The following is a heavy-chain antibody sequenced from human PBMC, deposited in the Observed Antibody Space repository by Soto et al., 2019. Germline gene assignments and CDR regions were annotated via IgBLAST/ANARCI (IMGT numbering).Heavy chain of an antibody. CDR2: INPNSGGT. V-gene: IGHV1-2*02. D-gene: IGHD3-3*01. CDR1: GYTFTSYD. Sequence: GASVKVSCKASGYTFTSYDINWVRQATGQGLEWMGWINPNSGGTNYAQKFQGRVTMTRDTSISTAYMELSRLRSDDTAVYYCARAAYYDFWSGYYTRENWFDPWGQGTLVTVSS. CDR3: ARAAYYDFWSGYYTRENWFDP. J-gene: IGHJ5*02.